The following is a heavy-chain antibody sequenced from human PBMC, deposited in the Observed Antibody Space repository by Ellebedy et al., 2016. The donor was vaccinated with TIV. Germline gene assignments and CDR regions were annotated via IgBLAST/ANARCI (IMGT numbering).Heavy chain of an antibody. J-gene: IGHJ2*01. CDR1: GFTFSNYG. V-gene: IGHV3-30*03. Sequence: PGGSLRLSCAASGFTFSNYGMHWVRQAPGKGLEWVAVISYDGSNKYYADSVKGRFTISRDNSKNTLYLQMNSLRAEDTAVYYCARKVPAPTTVPPNWYFDLWGRGTLVTVSS. D-gene: IGHD4-17*01. CDR3: ARKVPAPTTVPPNWYFDL. CDR2: ISYDGSNK.